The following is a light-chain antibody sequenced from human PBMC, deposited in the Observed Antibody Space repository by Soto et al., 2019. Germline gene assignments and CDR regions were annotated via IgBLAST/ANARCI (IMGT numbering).Light chain of an antibody. CDR3: QQYKDYPLT. V-gene: IGKV1-16*02. Sequence: DIQMTQSPSSLSASVGDRVTFTCRASQDIRTSLVWFQLKPGKAPKSLIYAASRLLSGVPAKFSGSGSGTDFTLTISSLQPEDFATYYCQQYKDYPLTFGGGTRVEIK. CDR2: AAS. J-gene: IGKJ4*01. CDR1: QDIRTS.